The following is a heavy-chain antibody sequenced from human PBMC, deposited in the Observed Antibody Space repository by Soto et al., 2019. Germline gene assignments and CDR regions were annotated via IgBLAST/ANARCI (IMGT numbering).Heavy chain of an antibody. V-gene: IGHV4-4*02. D-gene: IGHD2-8*01. Sequence: PSETLSLTCAVSGGSISSSNWWSWVRQPPGKGLEWIGEIYHSGSTNYNPSLKSRVTISVDKSKNQFSLKLSSVTAADTAVYYCAREVTVSHRLDYWGQGTLVTSPQ. CDR2: IYHSGST. J-gene: IGHJ4*02. CDR3: AREVTVSHRLDY. CDR1: GGSISSSNW.